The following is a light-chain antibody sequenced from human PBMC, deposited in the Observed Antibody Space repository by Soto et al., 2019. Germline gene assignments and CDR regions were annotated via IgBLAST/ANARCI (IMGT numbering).Light chain of an antibody. CDR2: GAS. Sequence: EIVLTQSPGTLSLSPGERATLSCRASQSVTKSLAWYQQKPGQAPRLLIYGASSRATGIPARFSGSGSGTDFTLTISRLETEDFAVYYCQLYDSSSWTFCQGTKVDI. CDR3: QLYDSSSWT. J-gene: IGKJ1*01. CDR1: QSVTKS. V-gene: IGKV3-20*01.